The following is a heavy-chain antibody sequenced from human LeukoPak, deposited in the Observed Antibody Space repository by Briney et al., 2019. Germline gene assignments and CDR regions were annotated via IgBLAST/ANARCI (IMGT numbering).Heavy chain of an antibody. CDR1: GFTFSSYA. CDR2: ISGSGGST. V-gene: IGHV3-23*01. J-gene: IGHJ4*02. CDR3: AKGLYSSGWSDFDY. D-gene: IGHD6-19*01. Sequence: GGSLRLSCAASGFTFSSYAMGWVRQAPGKGLEWVSAISGSGGSTYYADSVKGRFTISRDNSKSTLYLQMNSLRAEDTAVYYCAKGLYSSGWSDFDYWGQGTLVTVSS.